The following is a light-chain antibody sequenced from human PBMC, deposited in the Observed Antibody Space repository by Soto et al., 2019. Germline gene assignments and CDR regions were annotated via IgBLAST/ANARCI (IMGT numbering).Light chain of an antibody. J-gene: IGKJ1*01. CDR2: RAS. V-gene: IGKV1-5*03. CDR1: QSISSW. CDR3: EQCNRYPYT. Sequence: DIQMNQSPSTLSASVGDRVTITCRASQSISSWLAWYQQKPGKAPKLLIYRASSLESGVPSRFSGSGSGTEFTLTISSLQTDDFATDYGEQCNRYPYTFGQGTKVDVK.